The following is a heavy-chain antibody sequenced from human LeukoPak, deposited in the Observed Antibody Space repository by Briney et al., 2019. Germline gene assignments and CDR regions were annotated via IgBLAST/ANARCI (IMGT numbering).Heavy chain of an antibody. J-gene: IGHJ4*02. D-gene: IGHD5-12*01. CDR1: GYTFTSYD. Sequence: GASVKVSCKASGYTFTSYDINWVRQATGQGLEWMGWMNPNSGNTGYAQKFQGRVTITRNTSISTAYMELSSLRSEDTAMYYCARSTLIVATTFDYWGQGTLVTVSS. V-gene: IGHV1-8*03. CDR3: ARSTLIVATTFDY. CDR2: MNPNSGNT.